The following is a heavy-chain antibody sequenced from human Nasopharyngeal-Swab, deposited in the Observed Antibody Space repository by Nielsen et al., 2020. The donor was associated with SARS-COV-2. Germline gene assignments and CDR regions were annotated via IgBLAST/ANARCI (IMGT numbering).Heavy chain of an antibody. CDR2: IYYSGST. V-gene: IGHV4-59*01. J-gene: IGHJ4*02. D-gene: IGHD5-12*01. CDR1: GGSFSGYY. Sequence: SQTLSLTCAVYGGSFSGYYWSWIRQPPGKGLEWFGYIYYSGSTNYNPPLKSRVTISVDTSKNQFSLKLSSVTAADTAVYYCAREGGYDPFDYWGQGTLVTVSS. CDR3: AREGGYDPFDY.